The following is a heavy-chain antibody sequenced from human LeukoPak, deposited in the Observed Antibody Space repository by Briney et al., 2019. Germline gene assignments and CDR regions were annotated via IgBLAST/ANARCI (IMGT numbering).Heavy chain of an antibody. CDR3: AIMHGYYDGSGYWVQ. D-gene: IGHD3-22*01. CDR2: ITPNADRT. V-gene: IGHV3-23*01. Sequence: GGFLRLSCAASGFTFGSYGMSWVRQAPGKGLEWVSFITPNADRTSYADSVEGRFTISRDNPRNTLYMQMNSLRDEDTALYYCAIMHGYYDGSGYWVQWGQGTLVTVSS. J-gene: IGHJ1*01. CDR1: GFTFGSYG.